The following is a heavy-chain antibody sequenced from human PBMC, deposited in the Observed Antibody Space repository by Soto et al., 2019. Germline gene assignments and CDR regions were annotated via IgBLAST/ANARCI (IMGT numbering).Heavy chain of an antibody. V-gene: IGHV4-34*01. D-gene: IGHD6-19*01. CDR1: GGSFSGYY. Sequence: PSETLFLTCAVYGGSFSGYYWSWIRQPPGKGLEWIGEINHSGSTNYNPSLKSRVTISVDTSKNQFSLKLSSVTAADTAVYYCARGWTYSSGWYSGYYYGMDVWGQGTTVTVYS. CDR3: ARGWTYSSGWYSGYYYGMDV. J-gene: IGHJ6*02. CDR2: INHSGST.